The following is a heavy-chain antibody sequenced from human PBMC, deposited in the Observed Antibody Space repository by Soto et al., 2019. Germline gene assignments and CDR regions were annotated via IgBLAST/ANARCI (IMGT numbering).Heavy chain of an antibody. Sequence: WVRQMRGKGLEWMGIIYPGDSDTRYSPSFQGQVTISADKSISTAYLQWSSLKASDTAMYYCARPLTVAGPDAFDIWGQGTMVTVSS. J-gene: IGHJ3*02. V-gene: IGHV5-51*01. CDR3: ARPLTVAGPDAFDI. CDR2: IYPGDSDT. D-gene: IGHD6-19*01.